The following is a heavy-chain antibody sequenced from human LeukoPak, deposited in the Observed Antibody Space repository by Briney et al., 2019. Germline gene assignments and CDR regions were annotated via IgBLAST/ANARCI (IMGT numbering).Heavy chain of an antibody. D-gene: IGHD3-10*01. Sequence: SETLSLTCAVYGGSFSGYYWSWIRQPPGKGLEWIGEINHSGSTNYNPSLKSRVTISVDTSKNQFSLKVSSVTAADTAVYYCARGRGRAPLDYWGQGTLVTVSS. J-gene: IGHJ4*02. CDR2: INHSGST. CDR3: ARGRGRAPLDY. V-gene: IGHV4-34*01. CDR1: GGSFSGYY.